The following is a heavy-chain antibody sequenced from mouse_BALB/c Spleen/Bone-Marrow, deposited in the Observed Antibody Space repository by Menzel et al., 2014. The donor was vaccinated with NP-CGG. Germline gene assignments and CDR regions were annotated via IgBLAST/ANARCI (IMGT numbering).Heavy chain of an antibody. Sequence: VQLVESGPGLVAPSQSLSITCTVSGFSLTSYGVHWVRQPPGKVLEWLGVIWAGGSTNYNSALMSRLSISKDNSKSQVFLKMNSLQTDDTAMYYCARGYYYEGAMDYLGQGTSVTVSS. CDR2: IWAGGST. CDR1: GFSLTSYG. CDR3: ARGYYYEGAMDY. D-gene: IGHD1-1*01. V-gene: IGHV2-9*02. J-gene: IGHJ4*01.